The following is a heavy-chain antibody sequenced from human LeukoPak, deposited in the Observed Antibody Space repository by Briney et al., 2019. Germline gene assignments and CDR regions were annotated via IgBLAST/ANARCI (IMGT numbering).Heavy chain of an antibody. CDR2: IYYSGST. CDR1: GGSISSGSYY. V-gene: IGHV4-39*07. CDR3: ARDHHYDILKTNWFDP. Sequence: SETLSLTCTVSGGSISSGSYYWGWIRQPPGKGLEWIGSIYYSGSTYYNPSLKSRVTISVDTSKNQFSLKLSSVTAADTAVYYCARDHHYDILKTNWFDPWGQGTLVTVSS. J-gene: IGHJ5*02. D-gene: IGHD3-9*01.